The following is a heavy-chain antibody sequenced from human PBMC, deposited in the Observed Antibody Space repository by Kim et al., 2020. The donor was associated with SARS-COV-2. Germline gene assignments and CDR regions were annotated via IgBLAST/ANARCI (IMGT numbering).Heavy chain of an antibody. CDR2: IIPIFGTA. CDR3: ARDIHPQLRYFDWFHADYYYYGMDV. Sequence: SVKVSCKASGGTFSSYAISWVRQAPGQGLEWMGGIIPIFGTANYTQKFQGRVTITSDESTSTAYMELSSLRSEDTAVYYCARDIHPQLRYFDWFHADYYYYGMDVWGQGTTVTVSS. D-gene: IGHD3-9*01. J-gene: IGHJ6*02. V-gene: IGHV1-69*13. CDR1: GGTFSSYA.